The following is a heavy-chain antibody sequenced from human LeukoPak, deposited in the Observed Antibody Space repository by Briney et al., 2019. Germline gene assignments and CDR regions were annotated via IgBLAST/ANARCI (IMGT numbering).Heavy chain of an antibody. Sequence: GGSLRLSCAASGFTFSSYAMHWVRQAPGKGLEWVAVISYDGSNKYYADSVKGRFTISRDNSKNTLYLQMNTLRAEDTAVYYCTKGAWELLTRFDYWGQGTLVTVSS. CDR3: TKGAWELLTRFDY. CDR2: ISYDGSNK. J-gene: IGHJ4*02. D-gene: IGHD1-26*01. CDR1: GFTFSSYA. V-gene: IGHV3-30-3*01.